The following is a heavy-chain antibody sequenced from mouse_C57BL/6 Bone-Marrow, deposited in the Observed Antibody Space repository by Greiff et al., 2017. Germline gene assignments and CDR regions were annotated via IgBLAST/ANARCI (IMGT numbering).Heavy chain of an antibody. J-gene: IGHJ2*01. CDR2: ISNLAYSI. CDR1: GFTFSDYG. Sequence: EVKLMESGGGLVQPGGSLKLSCAASGFTFSDYGMAWVRQAPRKGPEWVAFISNLAYSIYYADTVTGRFTISRENAKNTLYLEMSSLRSEDTAMYYCARSVYYGSSYVFDYWGQGTTLTVSS. V-gene: IGHV5-15*01. CDR3: ARSVYYGSSYVFDY. D-gene: IGHD1-1*01.